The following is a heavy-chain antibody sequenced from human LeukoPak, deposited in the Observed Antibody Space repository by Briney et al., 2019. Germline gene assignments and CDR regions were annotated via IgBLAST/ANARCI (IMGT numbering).Heavy chain of an antibody. CDR2: ISSSSSYI. D-gene: IGHD6-19*01. V-gene: IGHV3-21*04. Sequence: GGSLRLSCAASGFTFSSYGMNWVRQAPGKGLEWVSSISSSSSYIYYADSVKGRFTISRDNSKNTLYLQMNSLRAEDTAVYYCAKKHNLHSGWPFDYWGQGTLVTVSS. CDR3: AKKHNLHSGWPFDY. J-gene: IGHJ4*02. CDR1: GFTFSSYG.